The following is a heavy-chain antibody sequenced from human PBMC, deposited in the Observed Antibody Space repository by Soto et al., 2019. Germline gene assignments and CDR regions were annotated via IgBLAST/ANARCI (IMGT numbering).Heavy chain of an antibody. Sequence: PSETLSLTCTVSGSSINSSGYYWGWIHQPPGKGLEWIGSMFYGVSTYYNPSLKSRVTVSVDTSKNQFSLNLRSVTAADTAVYYCARLPSRHLVDYWGQGTQVTVSS. J-gene: IGHJ4*02. CDR3: ARLPSRHLVDY. D-gene: IGHD3-3*02. V-gene: IGHV4-39*01. CDR1: GSSINSSGYY. CDR2: MFYGVST.